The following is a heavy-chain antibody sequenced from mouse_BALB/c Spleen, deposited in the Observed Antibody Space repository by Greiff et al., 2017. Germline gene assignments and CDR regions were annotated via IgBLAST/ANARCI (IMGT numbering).Heavy chain of an antibody. Sequence: VKLQESGAELVRPGTSVKVSCKASGYAFTNYLIEWVKQRPGQGLEWIGVINPGSGGTNYNEKFKGKATLTADKSSSTAYMQLSSLTSDDSAVYFCARLMGPYYAMDYWGQGTSVTVSS. D-gene: IGHD2-3*01. J-gene: IGHJ4*01. CDR2: INPGSGGT. CDR1: GYAFTNYL. CDR3: ARLMGPYYAMDY. V-gene: IGHV1-54*01.